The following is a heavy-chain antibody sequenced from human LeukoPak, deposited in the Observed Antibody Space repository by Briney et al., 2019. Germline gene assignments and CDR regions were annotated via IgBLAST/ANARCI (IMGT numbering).Heavy chain of an antibody. J-gene: IGHJ3*02. CDR2: INHSGST. CDR1: GGSFSGYY. Sequence: SEALSLTCAVYGGSFSGYYWSWIRQPPGKGLEWIGEINHSGSTNYNPSLKSRVTISVDTSKNQFSLKLSSVTAADTAVYYCARSYEGAFDIWGQGTMVTVSS. D-gene: IGHD5-12*01. CDR3: ARSYEGAFDI. V-gene: IGHV4-34*01.